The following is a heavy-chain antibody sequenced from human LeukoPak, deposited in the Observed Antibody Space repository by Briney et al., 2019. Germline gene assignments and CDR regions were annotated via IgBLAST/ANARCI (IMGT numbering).Heavy chain of an antibody. Sequence: PGGSLRLSCAASGFTFSSYEMNWVRQAPGKGLEWISCVTRSGDTVYYADSVKGRFTISRDNARNSLYLQMNNLRDEDAAIYYCARDYAYAFDIWGQGTMVTVSS. D-gene: IGHD2-2*01. CDR3: ARDYAYAFDI. J-gene: IGHJ3*02. CDR1: GFTFSSYE. CDR2: VTRSGDTV. V-gene: IGHV3-48*03.